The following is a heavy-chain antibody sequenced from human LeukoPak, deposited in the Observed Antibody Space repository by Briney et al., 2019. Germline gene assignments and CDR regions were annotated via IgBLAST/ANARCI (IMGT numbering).Heavy chain of an antibody. J-gene: IGHJ4*02. CDR2: ISHDGRNK. CDR1: GFTFSKYD. D-gene: IGHD4-17*01. V-gene: IGHV3-30*18. Sequence: GGSLRLSCSASGFTFSKYDMHWVRQAPGKGLEWLAVISHDGRNKRYADSVKGRFSVSRDNSKNTLYLQMNSLRAEDTAVYYCAKARNYGDFRSADYWGQGTLVTVSS. CDR3: AKARNYGDFRSADY.